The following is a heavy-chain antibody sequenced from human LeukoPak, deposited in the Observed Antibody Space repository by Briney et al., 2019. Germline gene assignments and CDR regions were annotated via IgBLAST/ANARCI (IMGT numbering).Heavy chain of an antibody. J-gene: IGHJ4*02. V-gene: IGHV1-18*01. CDR2: ISAYNGNT. CDR3: ARPSSSSDFDY. CDR1: GYTFTSYG. Sequence: ASVKVSCKASGYTFTSYGISWVRQAPGQGLEWMGWISAYNGNTNYAQKFQGRVTMTRDTSISTAYMELSRLRSDDTAVYYCARPSSSSDFDYWGQGTLVTVSS. D-gene: IGHD6-6*01.